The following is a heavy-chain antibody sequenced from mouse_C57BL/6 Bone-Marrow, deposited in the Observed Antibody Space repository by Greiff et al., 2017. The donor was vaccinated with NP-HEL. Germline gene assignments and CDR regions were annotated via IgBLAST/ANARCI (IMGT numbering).Heavy chain of an antibody. J-gene: IGHJ3*01. V-gene: IGHV5-6*01. CDR2: ISSGGSYT. CDR1: GFTFSSYG. CDR3: ARPRGFAY. Sequence: EVQVVESGGDLVKPGGSLKLSCAASGFTFSSYGMSCVRQTPDKRLEWVATISSGGSYTYYPDSVKGRFTISRDNAKNTLYLQMSSLKSEDTAMYYCARPRGFAYWGQGTLVTVSA.